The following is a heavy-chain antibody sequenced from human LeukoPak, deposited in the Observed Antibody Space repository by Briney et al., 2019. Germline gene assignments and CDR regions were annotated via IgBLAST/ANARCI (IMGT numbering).Heavy chain of an antibody. D-gene: IGHD3-9*01. J-gene: IGHJ5*02. CDR3: AREGVLRYFDWLPRMNWFDP. CDR1: GFTFSSYS. CDR2: ISSSSSTI. V-gene: IGHV3-48*01. Sequence: GGSLRLSCAASGFTFSSYSMNWVRQAPGKGLEWVSYISSSSSTIYYADSVKGRFTISRDNAKNSLYLQMNSLRAEDTAVYYCAREGVLRYFDWLPRMNWFDPWGQGTLVTVSS.